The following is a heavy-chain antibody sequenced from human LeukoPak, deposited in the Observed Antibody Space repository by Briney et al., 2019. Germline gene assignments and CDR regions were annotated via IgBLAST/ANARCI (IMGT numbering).Heavy chain of an antibody. CDR3: ARASTRRDGYNLLY. D-gene: IGHD5-24*01. CDR2: MNPNSGNT. CDR1: GYTFTSYD. Sequence: ASVKVSCKASGYTFTSYDINWVRQATGQGLEWMGWMNPNSGNTGYGQKFQGRVTMTRNTSISTAYMELSSLRSEDTAVYYCARASTRRDGYNLLYWGQGTLVTVSS. J-gene: IGHJ4*02. V-gene: IGHV1-8*01.